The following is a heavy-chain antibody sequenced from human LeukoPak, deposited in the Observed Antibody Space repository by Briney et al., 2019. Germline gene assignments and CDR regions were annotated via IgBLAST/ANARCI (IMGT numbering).Heavy chain of an antibody. CDR3: SRRTLDSSGYVFGHPTEPFYFCF. CDR2: ISVYNYTT. D-gene: IGHD3-22*01. J-gene: IGHJ1*01. CDR1: GYTFTKDG. V-gene: IGHV1-18*01. Sequence: ASLRGSCAANGYTFTKDGSNCVGGPPGKRIKWVGWISVYNYTTSYARRLQGRVSLTTDPSRSIAYMELNSLRSEYTAIYYCSRRTLDSSGYVFGHPTEPFYFCFCGQGDLVSVSS.